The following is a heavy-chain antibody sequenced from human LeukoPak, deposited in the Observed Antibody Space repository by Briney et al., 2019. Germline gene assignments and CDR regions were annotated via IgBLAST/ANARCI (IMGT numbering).Heavy chain of an antibody. V-gene: IGHV4-34*01. CDR1: GGSFSSYY. J-gene: IGHJ4*02. CDR3: ARVTGNYYPNPFDY. CDR2: INHSGST. Sequence: SETLSLTCAVYGGSFSSYYWSWIRQPPGKGLEWIGEINHSGSTNYNPSLKSRVTISVDTSKNQFSLKLSSVTAADTAVYYCARVTGNYYPNPFDYWGQGTLVTVSS. D-gene: IGHD3-10*01.